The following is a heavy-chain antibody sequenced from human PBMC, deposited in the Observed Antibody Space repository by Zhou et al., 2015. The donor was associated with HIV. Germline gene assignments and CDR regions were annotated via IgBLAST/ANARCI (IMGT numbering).Heavy chain of an antibody. CDR3: AKDGRYNWDDGAAHYFDS. J-gene: IGHJ4*02. D-gene: IGHD1-1*01. CDR1: GFTFSQYG. V-gene: IGHV3-30*18. CDR2: ISHDGSNQ. Sequence: QVRLVESGGGVVQPGMSPRLSCGASGFTFSQYGIHWVRQAPGKGLEWVAVISHDGSNQYYADSVKGRFAISRDSSESTLYLQMHSVRAEDTAIYYCAKDGRYNWDDGAAHYFDSWGQGTLVTVSS.